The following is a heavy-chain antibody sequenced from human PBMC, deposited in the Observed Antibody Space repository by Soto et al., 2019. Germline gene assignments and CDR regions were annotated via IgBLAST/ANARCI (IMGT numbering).Heavy chain of an antibody. CDR2: ITKTGRST. D-gene: IGHD3-3*01. J-gene: IGHJ3*02. CDR3: TKDAEAYDFAFDK. Sequence: EVQLLESGGGLVQPGGSLRLSCATSGFSFSNYGMNWVRQAPGKGLEWVSGITKTGRSTFNADSVRGRFTISRDNLKKIMYLQMNGLRVDDTALYYCTKDAEAYDFAFDKWGQGTMVTVTS. V-gene: IGHV3-23*01. CDR1: GFSFSNYG.